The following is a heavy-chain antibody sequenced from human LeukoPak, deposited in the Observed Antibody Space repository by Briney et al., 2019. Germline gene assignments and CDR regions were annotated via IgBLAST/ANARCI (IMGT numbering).Heavy chain of an antibody. V-gene: IGHV3-66*01. CDR3: AREYSNSWMVFDY. CDR2: IYSGGST. CDR1: GSTSSSNF. Sequence: GGSLRLSCAPSGSTSSSNFMSGARQPQGGGLEWASVIYSGGSTYYADSVKGRFTISRDNSKNTLYLQMNSLRAEDTAVYYCAREYSNSWMVFDYWGQGTLVTVSS. J-gene: IGHJ4*02. D-gene: IGHD6-13*01.